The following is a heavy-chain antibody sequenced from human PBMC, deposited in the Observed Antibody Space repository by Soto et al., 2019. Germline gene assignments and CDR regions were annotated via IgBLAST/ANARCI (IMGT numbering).Heavy chain of an antibody. Sequence: EEQLAESGGGLVQPGGSLRLSCVASGFTFNNHWMSWVRQAPGRGLAWVANIKYDGSEKTYVDSVSGRFTISRDNSKNSLYLQMNDLTVEDTAVYYCARGHYGMDVWGQGTTVTVTS. CDR2: IKYDGSEK. CDR3: ARGHYGMDV. V-gene: IGHV3-7*05. J-gene: IGHJ6*02. CDR1: GFTFNNHW.